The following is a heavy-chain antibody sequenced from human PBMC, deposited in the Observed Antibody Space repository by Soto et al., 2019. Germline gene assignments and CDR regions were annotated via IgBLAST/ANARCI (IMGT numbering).Heavy chain of an antibody. CDR1: GFTFSRYA. D-gene: IGHD5-18*01. Sequence: EGQLVESGGGLVQPGGSERLSCAASGFTFSRYAMHWVRQAPGKGLEYVSAISSNGGSTYYGNSVKGRFTISRDNSKNTLYLQMGSLRAEDMAVYYCARALGYAFDYWGQGTLVTVSS. J-gene: IGHJ4*02. CDR3: ARALGYAFDY. CDR2: ISSNGGST. V-gene: IGHV3-64*01.